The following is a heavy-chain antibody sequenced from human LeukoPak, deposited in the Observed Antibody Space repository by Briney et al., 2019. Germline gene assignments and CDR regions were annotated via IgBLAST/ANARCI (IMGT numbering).Heavy chain of an antibody. V-gene: IGHV4-39*01. J-gene: IGHJ4*02. D-gene: IGHD3-22*01. Sequence: SETLSLTCTVSGGSISSSSYYWGWIRQPPGKGLGWIGSIYYSGSTYYNPSLKSRVTISVDTSKNQFSLKLSSVTAADTAVYYCAGTMIVVKTGFDYWGQGTLVTVSS. CDR3: AGTMIVVKTGFDY. CDR2: IYYSGST. CDR1: GGSISSSSYY.